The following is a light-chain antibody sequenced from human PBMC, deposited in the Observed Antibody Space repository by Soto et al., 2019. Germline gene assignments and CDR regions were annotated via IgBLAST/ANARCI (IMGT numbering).Light chain of an antibody. V-gene: IGKV1-39*01. CDR1: QSISDY. CDR2: GAS. Sequence: DIQMTQSPSSLTASVGDRVAITCRATQSISDYLNWYLQKPGKALKLLIYGASNLQSGVTSRFSGSGSGTDFTLTISGLQPEDFGIYYCQQSYSLPVTFGPGTKVDVK. J-gene: IGKJ3*01. CDR3: QQSYSLPVT.